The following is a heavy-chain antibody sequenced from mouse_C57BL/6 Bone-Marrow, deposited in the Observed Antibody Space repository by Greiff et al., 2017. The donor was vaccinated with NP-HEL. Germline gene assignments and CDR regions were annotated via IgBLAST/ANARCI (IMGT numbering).Heavy chain of an antibody. J-gene: IGHJ4*01. V-gene: IGHV1-67*01. CDR3: ARTPSPYAMDY. CDR2: ISTYYGDA. CDR1: GYTFTDYA. Sequence: VKLMESGPELVRPGVSVKISCKGSGYTFTDYAMHWVKQSHAKSLEWIGVISTYYGDASYNQKFKDKTTMTVDKSSSTADMELARLTSEDSAVYYCARTPSPYAMDYWGQGTSVTVSS.